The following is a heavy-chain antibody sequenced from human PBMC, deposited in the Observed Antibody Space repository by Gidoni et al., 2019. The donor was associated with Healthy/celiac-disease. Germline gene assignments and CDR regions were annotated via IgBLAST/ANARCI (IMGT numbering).Heavy chain of an antibody. D-gene: IGHD1-26*01. V-gene: IGHV4-39*01. CDR1: GGSISSSSYY. J-gene: IGHJ4*02. CDR3: ARLPDSGSYWGGYYFDY. CDR2: IYYSGST. Sequence: QLQLQESGPGLVKPSETLSLTCTVSGGSISSSSYYWGWIRQPPGKGLDWIGSIYYSGSTYYNPCLKSRVTISVDTSKNQFSLKLSSVTAADTAVYYCARLPDSGSYWGGYYFDYWGQGTLVTVSS.